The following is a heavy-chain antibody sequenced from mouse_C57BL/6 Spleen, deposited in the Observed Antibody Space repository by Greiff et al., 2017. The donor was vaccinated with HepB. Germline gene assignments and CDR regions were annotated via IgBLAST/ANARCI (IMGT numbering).Heavy chain of an antibody. CDR2: ISGGGGNT. CDR3: ARKGDTHGVWYFDV. V-gene: IGHV5-9*01. CDR1: GFTFSSYT. J-gene: IGHJ1*03. Sequence: EVHLVESGGGLVKPGGSLKLSCAASGFTFSSYTMSWVRQTPEKRLEWVATISGGGGNTYYPDSVKGRFTISRDNAKNTLDLQMSSLRSEDTALYYCARKGDTHGVWYFDVWGTGTTVTVSS.